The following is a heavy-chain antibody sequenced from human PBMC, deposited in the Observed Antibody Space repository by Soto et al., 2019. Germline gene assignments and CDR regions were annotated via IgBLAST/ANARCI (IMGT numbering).Heavy chain of an antibody. CDR1: GFTFSSYG. CDR3: AKGEEYCSGGSCYGPAYY. D-gene: IGHD2-15*01. J-gene: IGHJ4*02. CDR2: ISYDGSNK. Sequence: GGSLRLSCAASGFTFSSYGMHWVRQAPGKGLEWVAVISYDGSNKYYADSVKGRFTISRDNSKNTLYLQMNSLRAEDTAVYYCAKGEEYCSGGSCYGPAYYWGQGTLVTVSS. V-gene: IGHV3-30*18.